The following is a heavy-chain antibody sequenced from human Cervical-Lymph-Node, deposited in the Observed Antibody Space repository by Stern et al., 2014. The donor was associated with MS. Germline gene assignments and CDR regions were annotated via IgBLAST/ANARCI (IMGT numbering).Heavy chain of an antibody. Sequence: VQLVQSGAEVMKPGSSVKVSCKASGGTFSSYAIRWVRQAPGQGLEWMGGIIPIFGTANYAQKYQGRVRITADESTSTAYMELSSLRSEDTAVYYCARGELKEGLVRGMDVWGQGTTVTVSS. CDR2: IIPIFGTA. CDR1: GGTFSSYA. CDR3: ARGELKEGLVRGMDV. V-gene: IGHV1-69*01. D-gene: IGHD1-26*01. J-gene: IGHJ6*02.